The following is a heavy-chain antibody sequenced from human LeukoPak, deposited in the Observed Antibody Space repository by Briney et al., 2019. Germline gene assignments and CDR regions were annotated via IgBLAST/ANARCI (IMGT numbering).Heavy chain of an antibody. CDR1: GFTFSSDS. CDR3: ARGRKGWIFGVVIKSIDY. J-gene: IGHJ4*02. Sequence: PGGSLRLSCAASGFTFSSDSMNWVREAPGEGLEWVSSISSSSSYIYYADSVKGRFTISRDNAKNSLYLQMNSLRAEDTAVYYCARGRKGWIFGVVIKSIDYWGQGTLVTVSS. CDR2: ISSSSSYI. V-gene: IGHV3-21*01. D-gene: IGHD3-3*01.